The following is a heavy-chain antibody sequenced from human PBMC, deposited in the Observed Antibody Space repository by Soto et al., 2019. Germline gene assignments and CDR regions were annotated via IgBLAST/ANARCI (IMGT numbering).Heavy chain of an antibody. CDR2: IIPILGIA. CDR1: GGTFSSYT. D-gene: IGHD5-12*01. J-gene: IGHJ4*02. Sequence: ASVKVSCKASGGTFSSYTISWVRQAPGQGLEWMGRIIPILGIANYAQKFQGRVTITADKSTSTAYMELSSLRSEDTAVYYCARAGGYSGYVEGDFDYWGQGTLVTVSS. V-gene: IGHV1-69*02. CDR3: ARAGGYSGYVEGDFDY.